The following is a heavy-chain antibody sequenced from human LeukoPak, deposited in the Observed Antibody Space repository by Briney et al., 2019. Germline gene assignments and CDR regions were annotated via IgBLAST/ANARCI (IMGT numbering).Heavy chain of an antibody. CDR2: IYYSGST. CDR1: GGSVSSSSYY. J-gene: IGHJ4*02. CDR3: ARGNMRTSATDY. Sequence: SETLSLTCTVSGGSVSSSSYYWGWIRQPPGKGLEWIGYIYYSGSTYYNLSLKSRVTISVDTSKNQFSLMLTSVTAADTAVYYCARGNMRTSATDYWGQGTLVTVSS. V-gene: IGHV4-31*03. D-gene: IGHD2-2*01.